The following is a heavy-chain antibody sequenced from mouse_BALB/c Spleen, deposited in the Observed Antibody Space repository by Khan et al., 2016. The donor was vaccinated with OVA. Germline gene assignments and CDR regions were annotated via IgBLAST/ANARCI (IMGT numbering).Heavy chain of an antibody. J-gene: IGHJ4*01. V-gene: IGHV1S56*01. Sequence: QVQLQQPGPELVKPGASVRISCKASGSTFTNFYIHWVKQRPGQGLEWIGWIYPGNVNAKYNDNFKGKATLTADKSSSTAYMLLSSLTSEDSAIYLSARGDYYGTYAMDYWGQGTSVIVSS. D-gene: IGHD1-1*01. CDR3: ARGDYYGTYAMDY. CDR1: GSTFTNFY. CDR2: IYPGNVNA.